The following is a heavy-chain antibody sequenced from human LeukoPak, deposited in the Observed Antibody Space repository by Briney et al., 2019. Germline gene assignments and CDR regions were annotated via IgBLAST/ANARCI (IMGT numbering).Heavy chain of an antibody. D-gene: IGHD2-15*01. CDR1: ELTLSNYG. J-gene: IGHJ1*01. CDR3: AKSSSSSCPQD. V-gene: IGHV3-30*02. Sequence: PGGSLRLSCAAAELTLSNYGMHWVRQAPGKGLEWVAVIRYDGSNKYYADFVKGRFTISRDNSKNTLYLQMNSLTAEDTAMYYCAKSSSSSCPQDWGQGTLVTVSS. CDR2: IRYDGSNK.